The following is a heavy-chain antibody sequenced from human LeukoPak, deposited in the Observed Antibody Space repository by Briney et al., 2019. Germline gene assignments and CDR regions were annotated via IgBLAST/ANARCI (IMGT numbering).Heavy chain of an antibody. CDR3: ARASSFDSSGYYNY. CDR2: IYYSGST. D-gene: IGHD3-22*01. CDR1: GGSISSGGYY. V-gene: IGHV4-31*03. Sequence: SETLSLTCTVSGGSISSGGYYWSWIRQHPGKGLEWIGYIYYSGSTYYNPSLKSRVTISVDTSKNQFSLKLSSVTAADTAVYYCARASSFDSSGYYNYWGQGTLVTVSS. J-gene: IGHJ4*02.